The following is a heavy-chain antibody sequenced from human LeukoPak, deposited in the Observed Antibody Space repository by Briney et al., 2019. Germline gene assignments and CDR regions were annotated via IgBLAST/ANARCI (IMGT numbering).Heavy chain of an antibody. Sequence: PSETLSLTCTVSGGSISSSSYYWGWIRQPPGKGLEWIGSIYYSGSTYYNPSLKSRVTISVDTSKNQFSLKLSSVTAADTAVYYCARDSNYCSSTSCYTGNYYYYYMDVWGKGTTVTVSS. CDR2: IYYSGST. CDR3: ARDSNYCSSTSCYTGNYYYYYMDV. CDR1: GGSISSSSYY. V-gene: IGHV4-39*07. D-gene: IGHD2-2*02. J-gene: IGHJ6*03.